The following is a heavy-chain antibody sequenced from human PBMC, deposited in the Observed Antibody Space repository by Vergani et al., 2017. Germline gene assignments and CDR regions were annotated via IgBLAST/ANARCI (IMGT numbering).Heavy chain of an antibody. D-gene: IGHD3-10*01. J-gene: IGHJ4*02. CDR1: GGSISSSSYY. CDR2: IYYSGST. CDR3: ARESLWFGELRY. Sequence: QLQLQESGPGLVKPSETLSLTCTVSGGSISSSSYYWGWIRQPPGKGLEWIGSIYYSGSTYYNPSLKSRVTISVDTSKNQFSLKLSSVTAADTAVYYCARESLWFGELRYWGQGTLVTVSS. V-gene: IGHV4-39*07.